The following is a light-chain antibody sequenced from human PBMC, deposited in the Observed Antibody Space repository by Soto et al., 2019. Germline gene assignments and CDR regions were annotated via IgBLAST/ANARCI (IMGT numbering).Light chain of an antibody. Sequence: QSALTQPASVSGSPGQSITISCTGTSSDVGAYNYVSWYQQHPGKAPKLMIYDVTNRPSGVSNRFSGSKSGNTASLTISGLQAEDESDYYCSSYTRSNTRVFGGGTKFTVL. J-gene: IGLJ2*01. CDR2: DVT. CDR3: SSYTRSNTRV. V-gene: IGLV2-14*01. CDR1: SSDVGAYNY.